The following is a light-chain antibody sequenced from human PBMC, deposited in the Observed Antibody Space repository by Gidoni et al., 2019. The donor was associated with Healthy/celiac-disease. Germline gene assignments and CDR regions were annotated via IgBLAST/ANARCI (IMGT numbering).Light chain of an antibody. Sequence: SYVLTQPPSVSGAPGQTARSTCGGSNIGSKSVHWYQQKPGPAPVLVVYDDSDRPSGIPARFSGSNSGNTATLTISRVEAGDEADYYCQVWDSSSDHWVFGGGTKLTVL. V-gene: IGLV3-21*02. J-gene: IGLJ3*02. CDR1: NIGSKS. CDR3: QVWDSSSDHWV. CDR2: DDS.